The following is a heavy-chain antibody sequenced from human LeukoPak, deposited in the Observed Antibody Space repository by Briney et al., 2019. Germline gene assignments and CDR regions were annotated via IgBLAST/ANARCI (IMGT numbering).Heavy chain of an antibody. D-gene: IGHD2-21*01. J-gene: IGHJ6*02. V-gene: IGHV3-66*04. CDR2: IYSGGST. Sequence: GGSLRLSCAASGFTVSSNYMSWVRQAPGKGLEWVSVIYSGGSTYYADSVKGRFTISRDNSKNTLYLRTNNLRAEDTAVYYCARRRLRPSYGMDVWGQGTTVTVSS. CDR3: ARRRLRPSYGMDV. CDR1: GFTVSSNY.